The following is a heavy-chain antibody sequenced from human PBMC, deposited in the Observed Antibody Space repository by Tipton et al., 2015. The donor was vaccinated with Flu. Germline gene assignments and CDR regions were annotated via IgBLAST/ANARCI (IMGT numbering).Heavy chain of an antibody. CDR2: IYHSGST. CDR1: GYSISSGYY. J-gene: IGHJ4*02. CDR3: AREGGAYCTNGVCYL. V-gene: IGHV4-38-2*02. Sequence: TLSLTCAVSGYSISSGYYWGWIRQPPGKGLEWIGSIYHSGSTYYNPSLKSRVTISVDTSKNQFSLKLSSVTAADTAVYYCAREGGAYCTNGVCYLWGQGTLVTVSS. D-gene: IGHD2-8*01.